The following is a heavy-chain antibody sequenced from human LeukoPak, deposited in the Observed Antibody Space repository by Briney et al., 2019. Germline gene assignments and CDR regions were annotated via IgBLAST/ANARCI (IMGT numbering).Heavy chain of an antibody. CDR1: GFTFSSYS. CDR3: AKDRLRWAQLQYYFGY. CDR2: ISSSSSTI. V-gene: IGHV3-48*01. J-gene: IGHJ4*02. D-gene: IGHD2-21*01. Sequence: GGSLRLSCAASGFTFSSYSMNWVRQAPGKGLEWVSYISSSSSTIYYADSVKGRFTISRDNAKNSLYLRMNSLRAEDTAVYYCAKDRLRWAQLQYYFGYWGQGTLVTVSS.